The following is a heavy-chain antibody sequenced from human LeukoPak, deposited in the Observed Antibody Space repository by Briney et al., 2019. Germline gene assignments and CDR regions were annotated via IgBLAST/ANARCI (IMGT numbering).Heavy chain of an antibody. J-gene: IGHJ5*02. D-gene: IGHD6-19*01. V-gene: IGHV4-34*01. CDR3: ARGHISSGEPP. Sequence: PSETLSLTCAVYGGSFSGYYWSWIRQPPGKGLEWIGEINHSGSTNYNPSLKSRVTISVDTSKNQFSLKLSSVTAADTAVYYCARGHISSGEPPWGQGTLVTVSS. CDR1: GGSFSGYY. CDR2: INHSGST.